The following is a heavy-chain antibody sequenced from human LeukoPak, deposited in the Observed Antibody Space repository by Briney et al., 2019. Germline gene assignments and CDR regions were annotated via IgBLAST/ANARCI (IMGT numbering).Heavy chain of an antibody. J-gene: IGHJ4*02. D-gene: IGHD4-17*01. Sequence: SGPTLVKPTQTLTLTCTFSGFSLSTSGVGVGWIRQPPGKALEWLALIYWNDDKRYSQSLKSRLTITKDTSKNQVVLTMTNMDPVDTATYYCAHSPTADRSFDYWGQGTLVTVSS. V-gene: IGHV2-5*01. CDR3: AHSPTADRSFDY. CDR2: IYWNDDK. CDR1: GFSLSTSGVG.